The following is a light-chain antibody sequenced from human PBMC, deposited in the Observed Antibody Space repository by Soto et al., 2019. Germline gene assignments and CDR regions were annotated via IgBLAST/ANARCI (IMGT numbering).Light chain of an antibody. V-gene: IGKV3-20*01. CDR2: GTS. CDR3: QQYGSSPLLT. Sequence: IVLTQSPGTLSLSPGESATLSCRASQYVSSTFLAWYQQRPGQAPRLLIYGTSSRATGIPDRFSGSGSGTDFNLTISRVDPEDVAVYYCQQYGSSPLLTFGGGTKVAIK. J-gene: IGKJ4*01. CDR1: QYVSSTF.